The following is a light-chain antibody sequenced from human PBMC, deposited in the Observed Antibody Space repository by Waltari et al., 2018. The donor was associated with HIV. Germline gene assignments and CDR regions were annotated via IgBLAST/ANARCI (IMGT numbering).Light chain of an antibody. V-gene: IGLV2-23*01. CDR3: CSYAGSSNWV. CDR2: EGI. Sequence: QSALTQPASVSGSPGQSITISCTGSSSDFGGYNLVSWYQQHPGKAPKLMIYEGINRPSGISNRFSGSKSGNTASLTISGLQAEDEADYYCCSYAGSSNWVFGGGTKLTVL. J-gene: IGLJ3*02. CDR1: SSDFGGYNL.